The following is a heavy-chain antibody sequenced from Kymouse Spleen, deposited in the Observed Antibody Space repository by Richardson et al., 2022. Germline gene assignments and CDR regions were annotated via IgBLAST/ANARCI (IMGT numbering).Heavy chain of an antibody. V-gene: IGHV3-33*01. CDR1: GFTFSSYG. D-gene: IGHD1-26*01. J-gene: IGHJ6*02. CDR3: ARDLGAPYYYYYGMDV. Sequence: QVQLVESGGGVVQPGRSLRLSCAASGFTFSSYGMHWVRQAPGKGLEWVAVIWYDGSNKYYADSVKGRFTISRDNSKNTLYLQMNSLRAEDTAVYYCARDLGAPYYYYYGMDVWGQGTTVTVSS. CDR2: IWYDGSNK.